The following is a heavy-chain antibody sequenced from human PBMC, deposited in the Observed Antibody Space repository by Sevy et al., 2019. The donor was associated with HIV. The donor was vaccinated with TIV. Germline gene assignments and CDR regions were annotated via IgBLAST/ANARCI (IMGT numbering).Heavy chain of an antibody. CDR1: GYTLTELS. D-gene: IGHD6-13*01. CDR3: ATGGYSSSLDV. Sequence: ASVKVSCKVSGYTLTELSMHWVRQAPGKRLEWMGGFDPEDGETIYAQKFQGRVTMTEDTSTDTAYMELSSLRSEDTAVYYCATGGYSSSLDVWCQGTTVTVSS. CDR2: FDPEDGET. V-gene: IGHV1-24*01. J-gene: IGHJ6*02.